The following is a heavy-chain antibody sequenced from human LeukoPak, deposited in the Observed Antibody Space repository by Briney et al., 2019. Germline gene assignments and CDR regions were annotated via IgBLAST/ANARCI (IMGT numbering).Heavy chain of an antibody. Sequence: GGSLRLSCAASGFTFDDYAMHWVRQAPGKGLEWVPGISWNSGSIGYADSVKGRFTISRDNAKNSLYLQMNSLRAEDTALYYCAKDPHYCSSTGCYQGFGWFDPWGQGTLVTVSS. J-gene: IGHJ5*02. CDR1: GFTFDDYA. CDR3: AKDPHYCSSTGCYQGFGWFDP. D-gene: IGHD2-2*01. CDR2: ISWNSGSI. V-gene: IGHV3-9*01.